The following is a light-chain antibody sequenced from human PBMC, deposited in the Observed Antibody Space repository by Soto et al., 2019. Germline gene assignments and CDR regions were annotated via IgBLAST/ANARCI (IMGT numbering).Light chain of an antibody. CDR2: GTS. CDR1: HSINSH. CDR3: QQSYSTPFT. Sequence: DIQLTQSPSSLSASEGDTVTITCRASHSINSHLNWYQQKSGEAPKFLIYGTSDLHAGVPSRFSGSGSGTDFTLTISSPQPEDCAIYYCQQSYSTPFTFGQGTKLEIK. V-gene: IGKV1-39*01. J-gene: IGKJ2*01.